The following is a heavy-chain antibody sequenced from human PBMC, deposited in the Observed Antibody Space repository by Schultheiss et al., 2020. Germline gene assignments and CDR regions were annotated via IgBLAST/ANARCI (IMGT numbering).Heavy chain of an antibody. CDR1: GGSLSSNSYY. V-gene: IGHV4-39*07. D-gene: IGHD3-10*01. CDR2: IYHSGST. Sequence: SETLSLTCAVTGGSLSSNSYYWGWIRQPQGKGLEWIGYIYHSGSTYYNPSLKSRVTISVDRSKNQFSLKLSSVTAADTAVYYCARGYYYFDYWGQGTLVTVSS. CDR3: ARGYYYFDY. J-gene: IGHJ4*02.